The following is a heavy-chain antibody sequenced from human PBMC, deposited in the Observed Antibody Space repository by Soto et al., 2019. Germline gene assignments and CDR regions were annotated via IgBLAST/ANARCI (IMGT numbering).Heavy chain of an antibody. CDR2: ISGTSDSK. V-gene: IGHV3-11*06. CDR1: GFTFSDYY. CDR3: ARVAVIAAAGTSDY. Sequence: QVQLVESGGGLVRPGGSLRLSCAVSGFTFSDYYMAWIRQVPGKGLEWVAYISGTSDSKHYADSVKGRFTISRDNAKNSLYLQMNSLRAEDTAVYYCARVAVIAAAGTSDYWGQGTLVTVSS. J-gene: IGHJ4*02. D-gene: IGHD6-13*01.